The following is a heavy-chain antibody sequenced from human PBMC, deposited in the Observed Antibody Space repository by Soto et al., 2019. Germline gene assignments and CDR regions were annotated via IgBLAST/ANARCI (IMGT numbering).Heavy chain of an antibody. CDR3: AKPVGARYYYYGMDV. CDR1: GFTVSSNY. D-gene: IGHD1-26*01. V-gene: IGHV3-23*04. CDR2: ISGSGGST. J-gene: IGHJ6*02. Sequence: EVQLVESGGGLIQPGGSLRLSCAASGFTVSSNYMSWVRQAPGKGLEWVSAISGSGGSTYYADSVKGRFTISRDNSKNTLYLQMNSLRAEDTAVYYCAKPVGARYYYYGMDVWGQGTTVTVSS.